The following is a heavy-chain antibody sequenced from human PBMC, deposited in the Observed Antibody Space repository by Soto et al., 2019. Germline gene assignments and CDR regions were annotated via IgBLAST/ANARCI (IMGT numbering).Heavy chain of an antibody. V-gene: IGHV4-30-4*01. Sequence: SETLSLTCTVSGGSTSSDNYWSWIRQPPGKGLEWVGHIYYSGNTDYNPSLKSRLAISIDTSKNQFSLKLSSVTAADTAVYFCAREGGESSDGLYYFDSWGQGSLVTVS. CDR3: AREGGESSDGLYYFDS. J-gene: IGHJ4*02. CDR1: GGSTSSDNY. D-gene: IGHD3-16*01. CDR2: IYYSGNT.